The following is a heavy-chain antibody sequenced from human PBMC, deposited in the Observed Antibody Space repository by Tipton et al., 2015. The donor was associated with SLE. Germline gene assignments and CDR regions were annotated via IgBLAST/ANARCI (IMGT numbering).Heavy chain of an antibody. CDR3: ARGDSSSSGHFDY. J-gene: IGHJ4*02. CDR1: GGSFSGYY. CDR2: LNHSGST. Sequence: TLSLTCAVYGGSFSGYYWSWIRQPPGKGLEWIGELNHSGSTNYNPSLKSRVTISVDTSKNQFSLKLSSVTAADTAVYYCARGDSSSSGHFDYWGQGTLVTVSS. V-gene: IGHV4-34*01. D-gene: IGHD6-13*01.